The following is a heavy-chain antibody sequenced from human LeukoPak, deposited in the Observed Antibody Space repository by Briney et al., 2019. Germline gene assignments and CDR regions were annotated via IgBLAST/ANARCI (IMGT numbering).Heavy chain of an antibody. CDR3: AKYSPGDYGSYFDY. Sequence: PGGSLRLSCAASGSTLSSYAMGWVRQAPGKGLEWVSAVSGSGGSTYYADSVKGRFTISRDNSKNTLYLQMNSLRAEDTAVYYCAKYSPGDYGSYFDYWGQGTLVTVSS. D-gene: IGHD4-17*01. V-gene: IGHV3-23*01. CDR2: VSGSGGST. CDR1: GSTLSSYA. J-gene: IGHJ4*02.